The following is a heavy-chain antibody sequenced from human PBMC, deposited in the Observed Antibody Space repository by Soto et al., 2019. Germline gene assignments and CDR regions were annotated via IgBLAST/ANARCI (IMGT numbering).Heavy chain of an antibody. CDR1: GYTFTSYG. Sequence: QVQLVQSGAEVKKPGASVKVSCKASGYTFTSYGISWVRQAPGQGLEWMGWISAYNGNTNYAQKLQGRVTMTTDTSTSTAYMELRSLRSDDTAVYYCARGGAVEDIVVVVAAVDYYYYYMDVWGKGTTVTVSS. V-gene: IGHV1-18*01. J-gene: IGHJ6*03. CDR3: ARGGAVEDIVVVVAAVDYYYYYMDV. D-gene: IGHD2-15*01. CDR2: ISAYNGNT.